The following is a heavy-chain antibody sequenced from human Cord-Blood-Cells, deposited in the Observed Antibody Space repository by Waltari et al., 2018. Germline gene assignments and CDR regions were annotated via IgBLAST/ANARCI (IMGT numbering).Heavy chain of an antibody. J-gene: IGHJ4*02. CDR1: GCTFSSYS. CDR3: AANWGSGYFDY. D-gene: IGHD7-27*01. CDR2: ISPIFGTA. Sequence: QVQLVQSAAEVKKPGSSVKVSCRASGCTFSSYSISWVRQAPGKGLEWPGGISPIFGTANHAQQLQGRVTINADKSPSTAYMELSSLSSEDTAVYYCAANWGSGYFDYWGQGTLVTVSS. V-gene: IGHV1-69*06.